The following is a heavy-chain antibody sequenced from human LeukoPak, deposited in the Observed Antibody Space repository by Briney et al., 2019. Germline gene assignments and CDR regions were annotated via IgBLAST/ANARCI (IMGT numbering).Heavy chain of an antibody. CDR2: IRYDGSNK. CDR1: GFTFSSYG. J-gene: IGHJ4*02. Sequence: GGSLRLSCAASGFTFSSYGMHWVRQAPGKGLEWVAFIRYDGSNKYYADSVKGRFTISRDNSKNTLYLQMNSLRAEDTAVYYCAREFRTGRTGYFDYWGQGTLVTVSS. V-gene: IGHV3-30*02. D-gene: IGHD3-10*01. CDR3: AREFRTGRTGYFDY.